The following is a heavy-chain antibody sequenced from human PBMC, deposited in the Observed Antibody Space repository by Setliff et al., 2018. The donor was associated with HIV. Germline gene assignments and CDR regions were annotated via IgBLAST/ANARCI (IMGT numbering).Heavy chain of an antibody. D-gene: IGHD1-1*01. J-gene: IGHJ4*02. V-gene: IGHV7-4-1*02. CDR1: EYRFTSYA. CDR2: INTHTGNP. Sequence: ASVKVSCKASEYRFTSYAMNWVRQAPGQGLEWMGWINTHTGNPTYAQGFTGRFVFSLDTSVSTAYLQISSLKAEDTAVYYCARGELDLDYWGQGTLVTVSS. CDR3: ARGELDLDY.